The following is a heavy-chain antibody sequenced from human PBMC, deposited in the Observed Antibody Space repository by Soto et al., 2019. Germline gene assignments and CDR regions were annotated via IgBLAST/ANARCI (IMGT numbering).Heavy chain of an antibody. CDR2: ISGSGGST. CDR1: GFTFSSYA. D-gene: IGHD5-12*01. Sequence: PGRSLILSCAASGFTFSSYAMSWVRQAPGKWLEWVSAISGSGGSTYYADSVKGRFTISRDNSKNTLYLQMNSLRAEDTAVYYCAKDRYSGYDPQYYFDYWGQGTLVTVSS. V-gene: IGHV3-23*01. CDR3: AKDRYSGYDPQYYFDY. J-gene: IGHJ4*02.